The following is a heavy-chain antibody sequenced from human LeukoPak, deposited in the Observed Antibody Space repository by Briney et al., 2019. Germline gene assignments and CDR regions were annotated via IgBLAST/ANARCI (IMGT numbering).Heavy chain of an antibody. V-gene: IGHV3-23*01. CDR2: INSNGGST. CDR3: ARGGYAVTPIFDY. D-gene: IGHD4-17*01. J-gene: IGHJ4*02. Sequence: PGGSLRLSCAASGFTFSSYAMGWGRQAPGQGLEWVSFINSNGGSTFHADSVKGRFTGSRDNSKNTLYLQMNSLRPEDTAVYFCARGGYAVTPIFDYWGQGTLVTVSS. CDR1: GFTFSSYA.